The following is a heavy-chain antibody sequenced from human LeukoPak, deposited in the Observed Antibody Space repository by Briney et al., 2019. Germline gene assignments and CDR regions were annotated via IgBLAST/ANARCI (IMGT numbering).Heavy chain of an antibody. D-gene: IGHD6-13*01. CDR1: GGSISGYY. Sequence: SETLSLTCTVSGGSISGYYWSWIRQPPGKGLEWIGYIYYSGSTNYNPSLKSRVTISADTSKNQLSLKLSSVTAADTAVYYCARHIAAGTNDAFDTWGQGTMVTVSS. CDR3: ARHIAAGTNDAFDT. J-gene: IGHJ3*02. CDR2: IYYSGST. V-gene: IGHV4-59*08.